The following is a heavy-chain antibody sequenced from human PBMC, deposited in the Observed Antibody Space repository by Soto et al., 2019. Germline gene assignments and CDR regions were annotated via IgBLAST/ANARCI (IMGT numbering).Heavy chain of an antibody. J-gene: IGHJ6*02. CDR1: GGSITSSSYS. D-gene: IGHD2-2*01. V-gene: IGHV4-39*01. Sequence: QLQLQESGPGLVKPSETLSLTCAVSGGSITSSSYSWGWVRQPPGKGLEWIATFYYTENTHYNPSLKRRVTMSVGTSKNQFSLLTSVTASDTAVYYCARLGGHCSSSTCFGFYVMDVWGQGTTVTVSS. CDR3: ARLGGHCSSSTCFGFYVMDV. CDR2: FYYTENT.